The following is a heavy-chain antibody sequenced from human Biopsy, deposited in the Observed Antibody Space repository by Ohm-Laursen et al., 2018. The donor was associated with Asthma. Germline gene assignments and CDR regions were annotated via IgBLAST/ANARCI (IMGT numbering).Heavy chain of an antibody. V-gene: IGHV3-30*18. J-gene: IGHJ4*02. CDR3: AKRRGYSGHDNDF. D-gene: IGHD5-12*01. CDR1: GFMFSSFG. CDR2: ISYDGNHK. Sequence: SLRLSCAASGFMFSSFGMHWVRQAPGKGLEWVAVISYDGNHKFYEDSVKGRFTNSRDNSKNTLYLQMNSLRTEDTAVYYCAKRRGYSGHDNDFWGQGTLVTVSS.